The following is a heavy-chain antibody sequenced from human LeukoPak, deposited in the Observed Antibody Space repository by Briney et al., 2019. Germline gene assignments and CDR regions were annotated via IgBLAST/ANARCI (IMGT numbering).Heavy chain of an antibody. Sequence: ASVKVSCKASGYTFTRYGIIWVRQAPGQGLEWMGWISANNGNTNYAQKLQGRVTMTTDTSTSTAYMELRSLRSDDTAVHYCARDPSNTSGRYAYFDYWGQGTLVTVSS. J-gene: IGHJ4*02. CDR1: GYTFTRYG. CDR3: ARDPSNTSGRYAYFDY. D-gene: IGHD6-19*01. V-gene: IGHV1-18*01. CDR2: ISANNGNT.